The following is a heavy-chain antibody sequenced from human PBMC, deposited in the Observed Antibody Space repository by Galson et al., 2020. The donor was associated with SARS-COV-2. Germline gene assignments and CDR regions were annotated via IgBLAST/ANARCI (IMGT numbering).Heavy chain of an antibody. CDR2: VSYSGST. D-gene: IGHD1-26*01. J-gene: IGHJ3*02. V-gene: IGHV4-59*01. CDR3: VVGATTSFDI. Sequence: SETLSLTCIVSGGSISGYYWSWIRQPPGKRLAWIGYVSYSGSTNYSPSLKSRLTISVDTSRNQFSLKLTSVTAADTAVYYCVVGATTSFDIWGRGTMVTVSS. CDR1: GGSISGYY.